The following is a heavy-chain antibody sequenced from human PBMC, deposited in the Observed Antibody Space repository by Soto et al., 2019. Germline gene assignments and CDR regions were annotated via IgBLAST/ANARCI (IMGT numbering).Heavy chain of an antibody. Sequence: EVQLVESGGGLVKPGGSLRLSCAASGFTFSSYSMNWVRQAQGKGLEWVSSISSSSSYIYYADSVKGRFTISRDNAKNSLYLQMTSLRAEDTAVYYCARDPLPVRGVIVLFPAQYYYYGRDVWGQGTTGTVSS. CDR2: ISSSSSYI. CDR1: GFTFSSYS. V-gene: IGHV3-21*01. CDR3: ARDPLPVRGVIVLFPAQYYYYGRDV. J-gene: IGHJ6*02. D-gene: IGHD3-10*01.